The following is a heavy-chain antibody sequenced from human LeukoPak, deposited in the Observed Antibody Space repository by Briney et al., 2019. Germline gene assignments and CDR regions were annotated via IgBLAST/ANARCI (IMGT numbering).Heavy chain of an antibody. V-gene: IGHV4-38-2*02. Sequence: SETLSLTCTVSGYSISSGYYWGWIRQPPGKGLEWIGSIYHSGNTYYNPSLKSRVTISVDTSKNQFSLKLRSVTAADTAVYYCVRVMSGSYYSFGAFDIWGQGTMVTVSS. CDR1: GYSISSGYY. J-gene: IGHJ3*02. CDR2: IYHSGNT. D-gene: IGHD1-26*01. CDR3: VRVMSGSYYSFGAFDI.